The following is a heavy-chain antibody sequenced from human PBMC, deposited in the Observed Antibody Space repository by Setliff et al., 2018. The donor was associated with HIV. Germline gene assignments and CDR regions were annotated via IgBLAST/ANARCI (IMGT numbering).Heavy chain of an antibody. D-gene: IGHD2-8*02. CDR2: ISASGSMK. J-gene: IGHJ3*02. CDR3: VRGLVLHAFDI. CDR1: GFTFSDYY. V-gene: IGHV3-11*04. Sequence: PGGSLRLSCTVSGFTFSDYYMGWIRQAPGKGLEWVSDISASGSMKFYAESVQGRFTISRDNVGNSVYLQMNSLSAGDTALYYCVRGLVLHAFDIWGQGTVVTVSS.